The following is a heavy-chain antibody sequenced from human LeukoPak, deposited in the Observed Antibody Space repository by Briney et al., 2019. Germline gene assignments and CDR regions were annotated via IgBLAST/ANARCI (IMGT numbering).Heavy chain of an antibody. D-gene: IGHD1-26*01. V-gene: IGHV4-39*01. J-gene: IGHJ4*02. CDR3: ARLSVGATTVDC. CDR1: SGSISISNYH. Sequence: SETLSLTCTVSSGSISISNYHWGWIRPPPGKGLEWIGSIYYSGTTYYNPSLKSRVTISVDTSKNQFSLKLSSVTAADTAVYYCARLSVGATTVDCWGQGTLVTVSS. CDR2: IYYSGTT.